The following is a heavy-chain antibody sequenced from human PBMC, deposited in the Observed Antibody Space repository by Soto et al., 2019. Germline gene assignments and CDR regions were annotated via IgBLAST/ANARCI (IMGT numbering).Heavy chain of an antibody. CDR2: FSVDCGDI. CDR1: EVTSINSY. Sequence: PGRPQRHSCAASEVTSINSYMRWIRQFPGKGPECLSYFSVDCGDIAYADSVRGRFTISRDNARNSVYLQLNSLRADDTAVYYCARSARLFDSWGQGTLVTVSS. J-gene: IGHJ5*01. V-gene: IGHV3-11*01. CDR3: ARSARLFDS. D-gene: IGHD6-6*01.